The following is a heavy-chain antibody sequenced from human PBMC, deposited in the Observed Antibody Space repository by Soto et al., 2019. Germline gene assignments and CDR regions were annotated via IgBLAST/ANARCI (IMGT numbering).Heavy chain of an antibody. CDR1: GFTFSSHW. Sequence: EVQLVESGGGLVQPGGSLRLSCVASGFTFSSHWMNWVRQVPGKGLEWVANIKEDGTEINYVDSVKGRFAISRDNAQNSLYLQMNSLRVDDTAVYHCVRSSGWTGDYWGQGILVTVSS. J-gene: IGHJ4*02. CDR2: IKEDGTEI. CDR3: VRSSGWTGDY. D-gene: IGHD3-10*01. V-gene: IGHV3-7*04.